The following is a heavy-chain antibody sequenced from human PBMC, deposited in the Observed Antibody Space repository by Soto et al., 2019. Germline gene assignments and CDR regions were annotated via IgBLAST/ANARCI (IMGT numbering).Heavy chain of an antibody. V-gene: IGHV1-46*01. CDR3: ARSGGITMIVVVDAFDI. CDR1: GYTFTSYY. D-gene: IGHD3-22*01. CDR2: INPSGGST. Sequence: ASVKVSCKASGYTFTSYYMHWVRQAPGQGLEWMGIINPSGGSTSYAQKFQGRVTMTRDTSTSTVYMELSSLRSEDTAVYYCARSGGITMIVVVDAFDIWGQGTMVTVSS. J-gene: IGHJ3*02.